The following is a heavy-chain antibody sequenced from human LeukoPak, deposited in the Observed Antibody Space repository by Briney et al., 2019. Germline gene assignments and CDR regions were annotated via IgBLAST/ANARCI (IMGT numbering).Heavy chain of an antibody. CDR1: GYTFTGYY. CDR2: INPNSGGT. Sequence: GVSVKVSCKASGYTFTGYYMHWVRQAPGQGLEWMGWINPNSGGTNYAQKFQGRVTMTRDTSISTAYMELSRLRSDDTAVYYCAREGGYDFWSGYVSGMDVWGQGTTVTVSS. V-gene: IGHV1-2*02. CDR3: AREGGYDFWSGYVSGMDV. J-gene: IGHJ6*02. D-gene: IGHD3-3*01.